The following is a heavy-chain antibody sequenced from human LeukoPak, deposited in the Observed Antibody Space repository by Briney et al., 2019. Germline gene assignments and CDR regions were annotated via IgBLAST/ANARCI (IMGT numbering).Heavy chain of an antibody. D-gene: IGHD2-2*01. J-gene: IGHJ6*03. V-gene: IGHV4-59*01. Sequence: SETLSLTCTVSGGSISSYYWSWIRQPPGKGLEWIGYIYYCGSTNYNPSLKSRVTISVDTSKNLFSLKLSSVTAADTAVYYCARDRKPVTYCSSTSCYELYYYYYMDVWGKGTTVTVSS. CDR1: GGSISSYY. CDR3: ARDRKPVTYCSSTSCYELYYYYYMDV. CDR2: IYYCGST.